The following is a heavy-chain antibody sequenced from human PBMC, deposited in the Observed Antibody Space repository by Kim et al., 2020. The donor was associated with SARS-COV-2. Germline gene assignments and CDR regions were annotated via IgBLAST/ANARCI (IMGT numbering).Heavy chain of an antibody. CDR3: AISDFWSGYYQD. Sequence: SYAQKFQGRVTMTRDTSTSTVYMELSSLRSEDTAVYYCAISDFWSGYYQDWGQGTLVTVSS. D-gene: IGHD3-3*01. J-gene: IGHJ4*02. V-gene: IGHV1-46*01.